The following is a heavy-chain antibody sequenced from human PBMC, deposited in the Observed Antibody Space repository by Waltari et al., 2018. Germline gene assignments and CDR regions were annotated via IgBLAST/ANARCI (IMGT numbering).Heavy chain of an antibody. J-gene: IGHJ3*02. CDR1: GYTFTGYY. CDR3: ATGIVVVPAANRGYAFDI. CDR2: IKPNSGGT. V-gene: IGHV1-2*02. D-gene: IGHD2-2*01. Sequence: QVQLVQSGAEVKKPGASVKVSCKASGYTFTGYYMHWVRQAPGQGLEWMGWIKPNSGGTSYAQNFQGRVTMTRDTSISTAYMELSRLRSDDTALYYCATGIVVVPAANRGYAFDIWGQGTMVTVSS.